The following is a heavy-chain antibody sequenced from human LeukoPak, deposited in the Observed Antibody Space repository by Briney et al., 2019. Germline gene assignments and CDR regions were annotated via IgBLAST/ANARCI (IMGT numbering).Heavy chain of an antibody. J-gene: IGHJ2*01. CDR1: GFTFSTYS. CDR2: ISPSSTYM. CDR3: ASEAGDSPDWYFDL. V-gene: IGHV3-21*01. Sequence: PGGSLRLSCAGFGFTFSTYSMNWVRQAPGKGLEWVSSISPSSTYMYYADSLKGRFTISRDNAKNSLYLQMNDLRAEDTAVYYCASEAGDSPDWYFDLWGRGTLVTVSS. D-gene: IGHD6-13*01.